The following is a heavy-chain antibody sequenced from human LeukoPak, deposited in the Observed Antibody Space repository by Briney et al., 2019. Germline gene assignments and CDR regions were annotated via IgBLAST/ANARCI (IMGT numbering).Heavy chain of an antibody. Sequence: PGGSLRLSCAASGFTFSSYAMHWVRQAPGKGLEWVAVISYDGSNKYYADSVKGRFTISRDNSKNTLYLQMNSLRAEDTAVYYCARDWTHEWELRGGMGYWGQGTLVTVSS. J-gene: IGHJ4*02. CDR3: ARDWTHEWELRGGMGY. CDR2: ISYDGSNK. V-gene: IGHV3-30-3*01. D-gene: IGHD1-26*01. CDR1: GFTFSSYA.